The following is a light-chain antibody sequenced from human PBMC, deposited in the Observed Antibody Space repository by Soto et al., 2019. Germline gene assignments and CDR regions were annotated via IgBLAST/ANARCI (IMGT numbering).Light chain of an antibody. J-gene: IGLJ3*02. CDR3: ATWDDSLIAGV. CDR1: SSNIGSHF. Sequence: QSVLTQPPSASGTPGQRVTISCSGSSSNIGSHFVYWFQQLPGTAPKLLIYRNDQRPSGVPDRFSGSKSGTSVSLAISGLRSEDEADYYCATWDDSLIAGVFGGGTKLTV. CDR2: RND. V-gene: IGLV1-47*01.